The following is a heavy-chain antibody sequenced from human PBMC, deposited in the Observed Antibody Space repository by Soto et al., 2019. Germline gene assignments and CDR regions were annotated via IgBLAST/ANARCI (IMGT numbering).Heavy chain of an antibody. D-gene: IGHD3-3*01. V-gene: IGHV4-31*03. Sequence: QVQLQESGPGLVKPSQTLSLTCTVSGGSFSGGGYYWSWIRQHPGKGLEWMGYISYRGSTKYKPSHQSRITVSIDTSKNQFSLGLTSVTAADTAIYFCARTSIFGVVLNAFDIWGQGTLVTVSS. J-gene: IGHJ3*02. CDR3: ARTSIFGVVLNAFDI. CDR1: GGSFSGGGYY. CDR2: ISYRGST.